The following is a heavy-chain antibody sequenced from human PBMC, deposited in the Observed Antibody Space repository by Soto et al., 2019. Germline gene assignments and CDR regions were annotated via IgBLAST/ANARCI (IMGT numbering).Heavy chain of an antibody. CDR3: ARALQFPYAQGANNSFDY. CDR1: GYTFTSYG. Sequence: QVQLVQSGAEVKKPGASVKVSCKASGYTFTSYGISWVRQAPGQGLEWMGWISDYNGNTNYAQKLQGRVTMTTDTSTSTAYMELRSLRSDDTAVYYCARALQFPYAQGANNSFDYWGQGTLVTVSS. CDR2: ISDYNGNT. J-gene: IGHJ4*02. V-gene: IGHV1-18*01. D-gene: IGHD2-2*01.